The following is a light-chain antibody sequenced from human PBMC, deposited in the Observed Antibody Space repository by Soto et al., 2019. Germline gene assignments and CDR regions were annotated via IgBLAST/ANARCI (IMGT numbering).Light chain of an antibody. CDR2: AAS. CDR3: QQANSFPPT. V-gene: IGKV1D-12*01. Sequence: DIRLAQSPSSVFESVGDRVTITCRASQGIGSWLACYQQKPGKAPKLLIYAASTLQSGVPSRFSGSGSGTDFTLTISSLQPEDFASYHCQQANSFPPTFGGGTKVEIQ. CDR1: QGIGSW. J-gene: IGKJ4*01.